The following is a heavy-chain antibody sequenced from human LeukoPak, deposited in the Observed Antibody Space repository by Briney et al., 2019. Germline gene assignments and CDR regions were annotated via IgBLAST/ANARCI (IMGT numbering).Heavy chain of an antibody. Sequence: GGSLRLSCAESGDTFSDPMMCSSSQAPGKGLEWVSYISSSGTTIYYADSVRGRFTISRDNAKNSLYLQMNSLRAEDPDVYYCARCAAVAGTRDYWGQGTLVTVSS. CDR3: ARCAAVAGTRDY. J-gene: IGHJ4*02. D-gene: IGHD6-19*01. CDR1: GDTFSDPM. CDR2: ISSSGTTI. V-gene: IGHV3-11*04.